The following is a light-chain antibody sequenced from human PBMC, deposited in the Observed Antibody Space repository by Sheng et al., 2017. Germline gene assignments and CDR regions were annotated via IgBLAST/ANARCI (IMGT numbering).Light chain of an antibody. V-gene: IGKV1-9*01. CDR3: QHFNSFPLT. CDR1: QGISGY. Sequence: DIQLTQSPSLLSASVGDRVTITCRASQGISGYLAWYQQKPGKAPKLLVYAASTLQSGVPSRFSGSGSGTEFTLTINTLQPEDFATYYCQHFNSFPLTFGQGTRLEIK. J-gene: IGKJ5*01. CDR2: AAS.